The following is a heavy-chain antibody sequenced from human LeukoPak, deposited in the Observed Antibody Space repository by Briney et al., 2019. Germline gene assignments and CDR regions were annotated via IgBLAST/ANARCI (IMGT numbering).Heavy chain of an antibody. D-gene: IGHD6-6*01. J-gene: IGHJ6*04. CDR2: ISSSGSTI. CDR1: DYX. CDR3: AREASSSTDV. V-gene: IGHV3-11*01. Sequence: DYXXXXIRQAPGKGLEWVSYISSSGSTIYYADSVKGRFTISRDNAKNSLFLQMNSLRAEDTAVYYCAREASSSTDVWGKGTTVTVSS.